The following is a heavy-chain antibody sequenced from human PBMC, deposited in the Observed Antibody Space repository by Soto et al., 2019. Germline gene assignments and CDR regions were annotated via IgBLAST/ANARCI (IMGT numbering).Heavy chain of an antibody. CDR3: AKSPIGYSSSWYGHLAY. D-gene: IGHD6-13*01. Sequence: AGGSLRLSCAASGFTFSTYSMNWVRQAPGKGLEWVSFISSSSTYIYYAESVKGRFTISRDNAKNSLSLQMNSLRVEDTAVYYCAKSPIGYSSSWYGHLAYWGQGTLVTVSS. V-gene: IGHV3-21*01. J-gene: IGHJ4*02. CDR2: ISSSSTYI. CDR1: GFTFSTYS.